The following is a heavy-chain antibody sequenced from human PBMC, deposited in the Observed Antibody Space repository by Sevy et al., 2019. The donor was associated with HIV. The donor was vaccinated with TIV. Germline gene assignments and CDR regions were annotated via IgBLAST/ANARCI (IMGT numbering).Heavy chain of an antibody. CDR1: GGSISSGSYY. J-gene: IGHJ5*02. D-gene: IGHD5-12*01. CDR2: IYTSGST. Sequence: SETLSLTCTVSGGSISSGSYYWSWIRQPAGKGLEWIGRIYTSGSTNYNPSLKSRVTMSVDTSKNQFSLKLSSVTAADTAVYYCARGGRWLQFPRNGPAGFDPWGQGTLVTVSS. V-gene: IGHV4-61*02. CDR3: ARGGRWLQFPRNGPAGFDP.